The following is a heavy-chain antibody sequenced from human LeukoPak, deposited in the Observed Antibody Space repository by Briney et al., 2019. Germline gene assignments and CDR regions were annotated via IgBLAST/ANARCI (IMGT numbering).Heavy chain of an antibody. Sequence: PGGSLRLSCAASGFTFSSYGMHWVRQAPGKGLEWVAFIRYDGSNKYYADSVKGRFTISRDNSKNTLYLQMNSLRGEDTAVYYCAKAASASAAIDYWGQGTLVTVSS. D-gene: IGHD2-2*01. V-gene: IGHV3-30*02. CDR3: AKAASASAAIDY. CDR1: GFTFSSYG. CDR2: IRYDGSNK. J-gene: IGHJ4*02.